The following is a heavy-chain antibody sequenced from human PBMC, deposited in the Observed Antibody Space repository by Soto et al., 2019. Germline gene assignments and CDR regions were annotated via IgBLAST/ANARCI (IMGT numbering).Heavy chain of an antibody. CDR3: ARAGYCSSTSCDTGEKYYGMYV. V-gene: IGHV1-69*01. CDR1: GGTFSSYA. J-gene: IGHJ6*02. CDR2: IIPIFGTA. D-gene: IGHD2-2*02. Sequence: QGQLVQSGAEVKKPGSSVKVSCKASGGTFSSYAISWVRQAPGQGLEWMGVIIPIFGTANYAQKFQGRVPITADESTSTAYLELISLRSEDTAVYYCARAGYCSSTSCDTGEKYYGMYVWGQGTKVTV.